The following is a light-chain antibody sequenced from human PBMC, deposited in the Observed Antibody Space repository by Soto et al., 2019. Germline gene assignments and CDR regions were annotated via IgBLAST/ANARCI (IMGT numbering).Light chain of an antibody. CDR3: MQAKQLLT. Sequence: DIVLTQTPLSLRVTLGQPASISCRSSQSLVDSEGHTYLSWLQQRPGQPPIVLIYKISIPFSGVPDRFSGSGAETNFTLKIDRVEAEDVGVYFCMQAKQLLTFGGGTKVEIK. CDR1: QSLVDSEGHTY. V-gene: IGKV2-24*01. J-gene: IGKJ4*01. CDR2: KIS.